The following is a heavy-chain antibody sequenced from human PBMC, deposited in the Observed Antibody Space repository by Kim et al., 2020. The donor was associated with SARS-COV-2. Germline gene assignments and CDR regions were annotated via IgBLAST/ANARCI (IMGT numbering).Heavy chain of an antibody. Sequence: SVKVSCKASGGTFSSYAISWVRQAPGQGLEWMGGIIPIFGTANYAQKFQGRVTITADESTSTAYMELSSLRSEDTAVYYCASYATMVREKHYFDYWGQGTLVTVSS. V-gene: IGHV1-69*13. D-gene: IGHD3-10*01. CDR1: GGTFSSYA. J-gene: IGHJ4*02. CDR3: ASYATMVREKHYFDY. CDR2: IIPIFGTA.